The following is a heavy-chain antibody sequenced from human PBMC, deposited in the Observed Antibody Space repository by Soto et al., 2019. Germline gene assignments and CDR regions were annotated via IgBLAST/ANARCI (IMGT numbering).Heavy chain of an antibody. CDR2: IDPSDSYT. CDR3: ARHLRDGLVLEWSTTESYYFYGMDV. V-gene: IGHV5-10-1*01. D-gene: IGHD3-3*01. J-gene: IGHJ6*02. CDR1: GYSFTSYW. Sequence: PGESLKISCKGSGYSFTSYWISWVRQMPGKGLEWMGRIDPSDSYTNYSPSFQGHVTISADKSISTAYLQWSSLKASDTAMYYCARHLRDGLVLEWSTTESYYFYGMDVWGQGTTVTVSS.